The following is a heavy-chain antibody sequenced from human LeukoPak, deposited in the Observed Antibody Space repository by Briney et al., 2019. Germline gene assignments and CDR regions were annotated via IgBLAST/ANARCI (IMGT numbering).Heavy chain of an antibody. CDR3: APYFTDTARFDY. CDR2: IYYSGST. D-gene: IGHD5-18*01. Sequence: SETLSLTCTVSGGSISSSSYYWGWIRQPPGKGLEWIGSIYYSGSTYYNPSLKSRVTISVDTSKNQFSLKLRSVTAADTAVYYCAPYFTDTARFDYWGQGTLVTVSS. V-gene: IGHV4-39*01. CDR1: GGSISSSSYY. J-gene: IGHJ4*02.